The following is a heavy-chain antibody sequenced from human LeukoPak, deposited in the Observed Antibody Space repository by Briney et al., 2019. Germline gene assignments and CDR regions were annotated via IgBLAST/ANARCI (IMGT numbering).Heavy chain of an antibody. D-gene: IGHD7-27*01. V-gene: IGHV3-7*03. CDR2: INEDGYEK. Sequence: GGSLRLSCAATGFPLTTYWMSWVRQAPGKGLEWVANINEDGYEKYYVGSVKGRFTISRDNTKNSLYLHMSGLRVEDTAVYYCAKDPGDKDIDRWFDPWGQGTLVTVSS. CDR1: GFPLTTYW. CDR3: AKDPGDKDIDRWFDP. J-gene: IGHJ5*02.